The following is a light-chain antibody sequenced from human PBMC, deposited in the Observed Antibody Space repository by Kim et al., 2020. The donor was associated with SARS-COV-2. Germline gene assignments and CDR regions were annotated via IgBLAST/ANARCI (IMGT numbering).Light chain of an antibody. CDR1: SLRSYY. CDR3: NSRDSSGNHLYV. V-gene: IGLV3-19*01. J-gene: IGLJ1*01. Sequence: LGQTVRTTCQGDSLRSYYASWYQQKPGQAPVLVIYGKNNRPSGIPDRFSGSSSGNTASLTITGAQAEDEADYYCNSRDSSGNHLYVFGTGTQLTVL. CDR2: GKN.